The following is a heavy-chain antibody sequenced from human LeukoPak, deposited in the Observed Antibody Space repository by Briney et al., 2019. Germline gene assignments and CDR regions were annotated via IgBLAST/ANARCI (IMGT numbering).Heavy chain of an antibody. CDR1: GFTVSSNY. CDR3: AKGYSYGYIRY. J-gene: IGHJ4*02. Sequence: GGSLRLSCAASGFTVSSNYMNWVRQAPGKGLEWVSVIYDGGSTDYADSVKGRFTISRDNSKNMLYLQMNSLRAEDTAVYYCAKGYSYGYIRYWGQGTLVTVSS. V-gene: IGHV3-66*01. CDR2: IYDGGST. D-gene: IGHD5-18*01.